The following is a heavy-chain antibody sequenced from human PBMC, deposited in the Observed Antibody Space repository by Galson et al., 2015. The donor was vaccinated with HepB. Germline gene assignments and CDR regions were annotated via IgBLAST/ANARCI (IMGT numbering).Heavy chain of an antibody. V-gene: IGHV1-24*01. Sequence: SVKVSCKVSGYTLTELSMHWVRQAPGKGLEWMGGFDPEDGETIYAQKFQGRVTMTEDTSTDTAYMELSSLGSEDTAVYYCATDLGIAAARGYYGMDVWGQGTTVTVSS. CDR1: GYTLTELS. D-gene: IGHD6-13*01. CDR3: ATDLGIAAARGYYGMDV. CDR2: FDPEDGET. J-gene: IGHJ6*02.